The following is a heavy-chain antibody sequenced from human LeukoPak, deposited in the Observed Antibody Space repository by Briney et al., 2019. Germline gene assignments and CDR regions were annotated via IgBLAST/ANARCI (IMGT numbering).Heavy chain of an antibody. V-gene: IGHV3-21*04. Sequence: GGSLRLSCAASGFTFSSYSMNWVRQAPGKGLEWVSSISSSSSYIYYADSVKGRFTISRDNAKNSLYLQMNSLRAEDTAVYYCAKRRYSSGWYSDYWGQGTLVTVSS. CDR3: AKRRYSSGWYSDY. J-gene: IGHJ4*02. CDR1: GFTFSSYS. D-gene: IGHD6-19*01. CDR2: ISSSSSYI.